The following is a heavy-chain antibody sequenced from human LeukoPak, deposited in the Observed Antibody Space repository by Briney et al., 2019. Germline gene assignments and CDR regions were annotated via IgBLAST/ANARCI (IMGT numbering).Heavy chain of an antibody. Sequence: PGGSLRLSCAASGFTFSRYNMNWVRQAPGKGLEWILYISISSSTIYHADSVKGRCTISRDNAKSSLYLQMNSLRAEDTAVYYCAREGVCSGATCIDYWGQGALVTVSS. J-gene: IGHJ4*02. CDR1: GFTFSRYN. CDR2: ISISSSTI. V-gene: IGHV3-48*01. D-gene: IGHD2-15*01. CDR3: AREGVCSGATCIDY.